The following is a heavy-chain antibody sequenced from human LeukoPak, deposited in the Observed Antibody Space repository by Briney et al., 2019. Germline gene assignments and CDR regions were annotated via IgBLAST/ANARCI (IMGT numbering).Heavy chain of an antibody. V-gene: IGHV4-59*01. CDR1: GVSISSYY. CDR3: ARASGTSIAAAGTDY. Sequence: SETLSLTCTVSGVSISSYYWSWIRQPPGKGLEWIGYIYYSGSTNYNPSLKSRVTISVDTSKNQFSLKLSSVTAADTAVYYCARASGTSIAAAGTDYWGQGTLVTVSS. D-gene: IGHD6-13*01. CDR2: IYYSGST. J-gene: IGHJ4*02.